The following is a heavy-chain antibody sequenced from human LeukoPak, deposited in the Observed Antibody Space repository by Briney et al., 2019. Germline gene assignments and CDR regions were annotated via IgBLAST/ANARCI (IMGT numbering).Heavy chain of an antibody. J-gene: IGHJ5*02. Sequence: PGGSLRLSCAASGFTFSSYGMHWVRQAPGKGLEWVAVISYDGSNKYYADSVKGRFTISRDNSKNTLYLQMNSLRAEDTAVYYCAREGGYGDYHGGWFDPWGQGTLVTVSS. V-gene: IGHV3-30*06. CDR2: ISYDGSNK. CDR3: AREGGYGDYHGGWFDP. CDR1: GFTFSSYG. D-gene: IGHD4-17*01.